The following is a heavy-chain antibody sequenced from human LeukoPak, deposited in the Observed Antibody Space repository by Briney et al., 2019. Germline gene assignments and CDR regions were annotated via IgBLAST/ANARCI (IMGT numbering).Heavy chain of an antibody. CDR3: ARSGKYSSSWYVAY. D-gene: IGHD6-13*01. Sequence: NPSETLSLTCTVSGGSISSSSYYWGWIRQPPGEGLEWFGSIYYSGSTYYNPSLKSRVTISVDTSKNQFSLKLSSVTAADTAVYYCARSGKYSSSWYVAYWGQGTLVTVSS. CDR2: IYYSGST. CDR1: GGSISSSSYY. V-gene: IGHV4-39*01. J-gene: IGHJ4*02.